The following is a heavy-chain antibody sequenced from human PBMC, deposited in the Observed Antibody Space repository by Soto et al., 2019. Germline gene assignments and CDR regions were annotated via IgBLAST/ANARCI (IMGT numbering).Heavy chain of an antibody. CDR3: ARDGRYSGYDYFAY. CDR2: ISAYNGNT. CDR1: GYTFTSYG. Sequence: ASVKVSCKASGYTFTSYGISWVRQAPGQGLEWMGWISAYNGNTNYAQKLQGRVTMTTDTCTSTAYMELRSLRSDDTAVYYCARDGRYSGYDYFAYWGQGTLVTVSS. D-gene: IGHD5-12*01. J-gene: IGHJ4*02. V-gene: IGHV1-18*01.